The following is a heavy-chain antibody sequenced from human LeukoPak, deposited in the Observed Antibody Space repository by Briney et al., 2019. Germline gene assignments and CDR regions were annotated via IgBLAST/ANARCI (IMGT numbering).Heavy chain of an antibody. CDR1: GGSISSHY. J-gene: IGHJ6*03. CDR3: ARTGSTSPYYYCYMDV. Sequence: PSETLSLTCTVSGGSISSHYWSWIRQPPGKGLEWIGYIYYSGSTNYNPSLKSRVTISVDTSKNQFSLKLSSVTAADTAVYYCARTGSTSPYYYCYMDVWGKGTTVTVSS. D-gene: IGHD2-2*01. V-gene: IGHV4-59*11. CDR2: IYYSGST.